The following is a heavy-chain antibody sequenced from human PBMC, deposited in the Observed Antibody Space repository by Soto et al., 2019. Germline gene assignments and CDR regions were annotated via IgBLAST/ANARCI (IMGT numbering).Heavy chain of an antibody. CDR3: AHRSSSWGWFDP. V-gene: IGHV2-5*02. D-gene: IGHD6-13*01. CDR1: GFSLSTSGVG. J-gene: IGHJ5*02. Sequence: QITLKESGPTLVKPTQTLTLTCTFSGFSLSTSGVGVGWIRQPPGKALEWLALIYWDDDKRYSPSLKSRLTIPKDTSKNQVVLIVTNMDPVDTATYYCAHRSSSWGWFDPWGQGTLVTVSS. CDR2: IYWDDDK.